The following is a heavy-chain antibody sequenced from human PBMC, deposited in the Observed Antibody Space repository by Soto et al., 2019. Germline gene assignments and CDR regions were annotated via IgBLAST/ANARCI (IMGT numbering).Heavy chain of an antibody. CDR1: GFTFDDYV. CDR3: AKEAYGMDA. Sequence: EVQLAESGGGLVQPGRSLSLSGAASGFTFDDYVMHWVRQAPGKGLEWISGISWNSNSIGYADSVKGRFIISRDNAKNVLYLEMNSLRIEDTAVYYCAKEAYGMDAWGQGTTVTVS. V-gene: IGHV3-9*01. J-gene: IGHJ6*02. CDR2: ISWNSNSI.